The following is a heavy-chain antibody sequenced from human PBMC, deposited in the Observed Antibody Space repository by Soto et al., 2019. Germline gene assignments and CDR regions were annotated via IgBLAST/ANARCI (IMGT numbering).Heavy chain of an antibody. CDR3: ATAGYRGVSFQLSES. D-gene: IGHD2-21*01. Sequence: VQLVQSGAEVKKPGSSLKVSCEASGGTFNTHGISWVRQAPGQGLEWMGGIIPVFERTSYARRFQGRVTISADESTSTAHIELSSLRSDDSGVYYCATAGYRGVSFQLSESWGQGTLVIVSS. V-gene: IGHV1-69*01. J-gene: IGHJ4*02. CDR2: IIPVFERT. CDR1: GGTFNTHG.